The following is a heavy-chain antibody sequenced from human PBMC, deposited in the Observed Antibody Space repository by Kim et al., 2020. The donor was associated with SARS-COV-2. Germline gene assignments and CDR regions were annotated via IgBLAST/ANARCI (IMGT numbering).Heavy chain of an antibody. CDR3: ARVILRQQLVTNYFDY. CDR2: ISYDGSNK. D-gene: IGHD6-13*01. V-gene: IGHV3-30*04. J-gene: IGHJ4*02. Sequence: PGGSLRLSCAASGFTFSSYAMHWVRQAPGKGLEWVAVISYDGSNKYYADSVKGRFTISRDNSKNTLYLQMNSLRAEDTAVYYCARVILRQQLVTNYFDYWGQGTLVTVSS. CDR1: GFTFSSYA.